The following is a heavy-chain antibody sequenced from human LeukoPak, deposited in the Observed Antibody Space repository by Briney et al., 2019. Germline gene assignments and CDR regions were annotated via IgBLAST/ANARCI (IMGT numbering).Heavy chain of an antibody. V-gene: IGHV4-30-4*02. J-gene: IGHJ5*02. CDR1: GGSISSGDSY. D-gene: IGHD3-3*01. CDR2: IYYSGST. CDR3: ARGKVFGVVPNWFDP. Sequence: SETLSLTCTVSGGSISSGDSYWSWIRQPPGKGRGGIGYIYYSGSTYNTPPLKSQVTLPEAPPKTQFPLNLGPVTAAATAGNSGARGKVFGVVPNWFDPWGQGTLVTVSS.